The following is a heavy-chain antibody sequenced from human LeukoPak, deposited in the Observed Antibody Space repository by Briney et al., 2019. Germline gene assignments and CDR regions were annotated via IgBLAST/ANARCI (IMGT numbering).Heavy chain of an antibody. Sequence: GGSLRLSCAASGFTFSSYWMSWVRQAPGKGLEWVAVISYDGSNKYYADSVKGRFTISRDNSKNTLYLQMNSLRAEDTAVYYCARVRNTLYFDYWGQGTLVTVSS. J-gene: IGHJ4*02. CDR3: ARVRNTLYFDY. CDR2: ISYDGSNK. V-gene: IGHV3-30-3*01. D-gene: IGHD2-15*01. CDR1: GFTFSSYW.